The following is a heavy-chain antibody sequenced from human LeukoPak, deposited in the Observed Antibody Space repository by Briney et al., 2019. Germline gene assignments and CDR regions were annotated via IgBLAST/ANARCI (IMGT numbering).Heavy chain of an antibody. D-gene: IGHD3-16*01. J-gene: IGHJ4*02. CDR2: IYYSGST. CDR3: APFLLRGAYFDY. V-gene: IGHV4-39*01. CDR1: GGSISSSSYY. Sequence: SETLSLTCTVSGGSISSSSYYWGWIRQPPGKGLEWIGSIYYSGSTYYNPSLKSRVTISVDTSKNQFSLKLSSVTAAVTAVYYCAPFLLRGAYFDYWGQGTLVTVSS.